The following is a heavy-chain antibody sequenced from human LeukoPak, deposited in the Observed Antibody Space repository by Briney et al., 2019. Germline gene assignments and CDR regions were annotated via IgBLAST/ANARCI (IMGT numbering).Heavy chain of an antibody. Sequence: PGGSLRLSCAASGFSFTAYSMNWVRQAPGRGLEWISYIGPGGDIYYADSVTGRFTVSRDTAKNSLYLQMNGLRVEDTAVYYCARRFDSWGRGTLVTVSS. J-gene: IGHJ4*02. V-gene: IGHV3-48*01. CDR1: GFSFTAYS. CDR3: ARRFDS. CDR2: IGPGGDI.